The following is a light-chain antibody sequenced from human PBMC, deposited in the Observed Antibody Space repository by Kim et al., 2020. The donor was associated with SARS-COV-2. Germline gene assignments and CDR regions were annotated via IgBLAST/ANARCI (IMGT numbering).Light chain of an antibody. CDR2: WAS. CDR3: QQYYSTPLT. V-gene: IGKV4-1*01. J-gene: IGKJ4*01. Sequence: ATINCKSSQTVLLRSNNKNYLAWFQQKPGQPPTLLIYWASTRESGVPDRFRGSGSGTDFTLTISSLQAEDVAVYYCQQYYSTPLTFGGGTKVDIK. CDR1: QTVLLRSNNKNY.